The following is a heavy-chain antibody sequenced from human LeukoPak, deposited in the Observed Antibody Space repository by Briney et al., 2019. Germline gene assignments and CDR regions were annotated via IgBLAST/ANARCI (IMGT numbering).Heavy chain of an antibody. CDR1: GFTFSDYW. D-gene: IGHD3-10*01. J-gene: IGHJ4*02. CDR3: VRGQTIDY. V-gene: IGHV3-74*03. CDR2: IKSDGTGI. Sequence: SGGSLRLSCTASGFTFSDYWMYWVRQAPGKGLVWVSRIKSDGTGILYEDFAEGRFTISIDNAKNALYLQMTSLREEDTAVYYCVRGQTIDYWGQGILVTVSS.